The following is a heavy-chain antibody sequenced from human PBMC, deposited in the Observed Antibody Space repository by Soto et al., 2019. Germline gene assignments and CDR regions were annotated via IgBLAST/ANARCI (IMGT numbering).Heavy chain of an antibody. V-gene: IGHV4-61*08. CDR1: GGSVGSGAYY. CDR3: ARHDYSDRTFDI. J-gene: IGHJ3*02. D-gene: IGHD3-10*02. CDR2: IQYSGGT. Sequence: PSETLSLTCTDSGGSVGSGAYYWSWIRQPPGNALEWIGYIQYSGGTNYNSSLKSRVTISVDRSRNQFSLKLTSVTAADTAFYYCARHDYSDRTFDIWGQGTMVTVSS.